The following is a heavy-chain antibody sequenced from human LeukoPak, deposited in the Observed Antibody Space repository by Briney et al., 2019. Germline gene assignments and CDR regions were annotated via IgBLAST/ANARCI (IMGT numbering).Heavy chain of an antibody. CDR1: GYTFTSYA. CDR3: ARDSGSGNNDY. V-gene: IGHV1-3*01. Sequence: ASVKVSCKATGYTFTSYAIHWVRQAPGQRLEWMGWISAGNGNTKYSQNFQGRVTFISNTSATTAFMELSSLRSEDAAVYYCARDSGSGNNDYWGQGTLVTVSS. J-gene: IGHJ4*02. D-gene: IGHD1-26*01. CDR2: ISAGNGNT.